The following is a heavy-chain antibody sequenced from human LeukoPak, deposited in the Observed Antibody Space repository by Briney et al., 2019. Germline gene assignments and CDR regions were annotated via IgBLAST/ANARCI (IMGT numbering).Heavy chain of an antibody. V-gene: IGHV3-23*01. D-gene: IGHD3-22*01. Sequence: GGSLRLSCAASGFTFSSYAMSWVRQAPGKGLERVSAISGSGGSTYYADSVKGRFTISRDNSKNTLYLQMNSLRAEDTAVYYCAKDRWGISITMIGGQGTLVTVSS. CDR2: ISGSGGST. CDR3: AKDRWGISITMI. CDR1: GFTFSSYA. J-gene: IGHJ4*02.